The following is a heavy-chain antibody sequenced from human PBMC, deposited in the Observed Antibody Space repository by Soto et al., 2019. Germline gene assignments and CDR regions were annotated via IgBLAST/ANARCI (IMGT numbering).Heavy chain of an antibody. CDR3: ARAKVVRGARARIDV. D-gene: IGHD3-10*01. J-gene: IGHJ6*02. CDR1: GGSIISTNYY. Sequence: QVQLQESGPGLVKPSETLSLICAVSGGSIISTNYYWSWISQHPGKGLECIGYIYYTGGMYSNPSLTSRLTISVDTSKNQFSLNLSSVTAADTAVYYCARAKVVRGARARIDVWGQGTTVTVSS. V-gene: IGHV4-31*11. CDR2: IYYTGGM.